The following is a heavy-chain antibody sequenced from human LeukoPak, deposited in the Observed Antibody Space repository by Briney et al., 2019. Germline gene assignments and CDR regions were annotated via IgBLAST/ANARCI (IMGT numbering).Heavy chain of an antibody. Sequence: GGSLRLSCAASGFTFRSYAIHWVRQAPGKGLEWVAVISYDGSNKYFADSVKGRFSISRDNSKNTVYLQMNTLRTDDTAVYYCARDALVGCTMSCFYFDYWGQGTLVTVSS. D-gene: IGHD2-15*01. J-gene: IGHJ4*02. CDR2: ISYDGSNK. CDR1: GFTFRSYA. CDR3: ARDALVGCTMSCFYFDY. V-gene: IGHV3-30*04.